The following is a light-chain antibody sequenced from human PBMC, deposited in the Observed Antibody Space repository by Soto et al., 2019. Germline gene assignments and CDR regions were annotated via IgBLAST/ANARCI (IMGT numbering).Light chain of an antibody. CDR3: MQRIEFPWT. Sequence: DIVMTQTPLSLPVTPGEPASISCRSSQSLLNSDDGNTYLDWYLQKPGQSPQLLIYTLSYRASXVXDXXSGSGSGSDFTLKIGRVEAEDVGVYYCMQRIEFPWTFDQGTKVEIK. CDR2: TLS. J-gene: IGKJ1*01. V-gene: IGKV2-40*01. CDR1: QSLLNSDDGNTY.